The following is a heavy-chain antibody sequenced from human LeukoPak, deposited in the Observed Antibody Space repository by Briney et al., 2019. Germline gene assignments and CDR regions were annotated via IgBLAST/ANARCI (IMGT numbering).Heavy chain of an antibody. CDR1: GGSFSGYY. CDR3: ARVRTPRWGFDY. CDR2: ISGSGSTI. D-gene: IGHD1/OR15-1a*01. J-gene: IGHJ4*02. Sequence: LSLTCAVYGGSFSGYYWSWIRQPPGKGLEWVSYISGSGSTIYYADSVKGRFTISRDNAKNSLYLQMNSLRAEDTAVYYCARVRTPRWGFDYWGQGTLVTVSS. V-gene: IGHV3-11*04.